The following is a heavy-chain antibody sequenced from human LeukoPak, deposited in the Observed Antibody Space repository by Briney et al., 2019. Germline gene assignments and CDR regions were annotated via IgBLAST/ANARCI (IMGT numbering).Heavy chain of an antibody. J-gene: IGHJ4*02. CDR1: GFTFSSYS. Sequence: PGGSQTHSRAASGFTFSSYSVNWVRQAPGKGLEWVSYISSSSSTIYYADSVKGRFTISRDNAKNSLYLQMNSLRDEDTAVYYCANRENWGQGTLVTVSS. CDR2: ISSSSSTI. V-gene: IGHV3-48*02. D-gene: IGHD5-24*01. CDR3: ANREN.